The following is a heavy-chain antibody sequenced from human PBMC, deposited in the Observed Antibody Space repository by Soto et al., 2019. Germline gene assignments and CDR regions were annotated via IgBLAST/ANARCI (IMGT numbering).Heavy chain of an antibody. Sequence: GGSLRLSCAASGFTLSSYAMNWVRQAPGKGLEWVSFISNSGTYITYGDSVKGRFSISRDTASNSLYLQMNSLTVEDTAVYYCARDFPRRSWYYCCQGTLLTVSS. CDR3: ARDFPRRSWYY. CDR1: GFTLSSYA. CDR2: ISNSGTYI. J-gene: IGHJ4*02. D-gene: IGHD3-16*01. V-gene: IGHV3-21*01.